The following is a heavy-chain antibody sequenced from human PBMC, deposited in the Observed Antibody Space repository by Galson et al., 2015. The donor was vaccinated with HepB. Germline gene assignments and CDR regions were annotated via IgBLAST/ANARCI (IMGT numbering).Heavy chain of an antibody. CDR2: VHSSGVT. Sequence: ETLSLTCSVSGASISISTFYWVWIRQTPVKGLEWIGNVHSSGVTYYNPSLNNRVTISGDTAKNQFSLRVRSVAAADTAVYYCVRALGGSYFYGMDVWGQGTTVIVSS. CDR1: GASISISTFY. V-gene: IGHV4-39*01. J-gene: IGHJ6*02. CDR3: VRALGGSYFYGMDV.